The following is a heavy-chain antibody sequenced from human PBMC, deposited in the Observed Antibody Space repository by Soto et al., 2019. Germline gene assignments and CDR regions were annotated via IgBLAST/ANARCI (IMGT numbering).Heavy chain of an antibody. CDR3: ARIAALAYGFAP. CDR2: SYYSGST. J-gene: IGHJ5*02. V-gene: IGHV4-39*01. D-gene: IGHD6-6*01. Sequence: QLQLQESGPGLVKPSETLSLTCTVSGGSISSSSYYWGWIRQPPGKGLEWIGSSYYSGSTYYNPSLKSRVIISEDTSKNQFSLKLSSVTAADTAVYYCARIAALAYGFAPWGQGTLVTVSS. CDR1: GGSISSSSYY.